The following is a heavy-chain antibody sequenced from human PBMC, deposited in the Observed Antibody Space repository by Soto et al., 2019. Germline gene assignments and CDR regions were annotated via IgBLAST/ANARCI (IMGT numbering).Heavy chain of an antibody. V-gene: IGHV4-59*01. CDR1: GGSISSYY. CDR2: IYYSGST. Sequence: QVQLQESGPGLVKPSETLSLTCTVSGGSISSYYWSWIRQPPGKGLEWIGYIYYSGSTNYNPSLKSRVTISVDTSKNQFSLKLSSVTAADTAVYYCARVAPRYKTYDCWGQGTLVTVSS. D-gene: IGHD3-9*01. CDR3: ARVAPRYKTYDC. J-gene: IGHJ4*02.